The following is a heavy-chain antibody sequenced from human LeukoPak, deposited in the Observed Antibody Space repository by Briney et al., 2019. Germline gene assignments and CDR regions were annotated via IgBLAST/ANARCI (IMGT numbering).Heavy chain of an antibody. Sequence: GGSLRLSCAASGFTFSSYSMNWVRQAPGKGLEWVSSISSSSSYIFYADSVKGRFTISRDNSKNSLYLQMNSLGAEDTAVYYCATGLYDSSGYHGAYWGQGTLVTVSS. J-gene: IGHJ4*02. V-gene: IGHV3-21*01. D-gene: IGHD3-22*01. CDR3: ATGLYDSSGYHGAY. CDR1: GFTFSSYS. CDR2: ISSSSSYI.